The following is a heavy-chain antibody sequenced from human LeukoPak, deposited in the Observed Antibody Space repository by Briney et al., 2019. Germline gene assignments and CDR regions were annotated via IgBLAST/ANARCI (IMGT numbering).Heavy chain of an antibody. CDR1: GFDLSSYG. D-gene: IGHD6-19*01. CDR2: MWYDESAE. CDR3: ATYDSGWYLTY. Sequence: GGSLRLSCAASGFDLSSYGMHWVRQAPGKGLEWVGIMWYDESAEYYADSVRGRFIISRDNARNSLFLQMNSLRAEDTAVYFCATYDSGWYLTYWGQGTLVTVSS. J-gene: IGHJ4*02. V-gene: IGHV3-33*01.